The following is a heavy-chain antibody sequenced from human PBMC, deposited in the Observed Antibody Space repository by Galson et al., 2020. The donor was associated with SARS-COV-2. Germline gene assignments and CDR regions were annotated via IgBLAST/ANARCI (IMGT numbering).Heavy chain of an antibody. J-gene: IGHJ3*02. V-gene: IGHV1-2*02. Sequence: ASVKVSCKASGYTFTGYYVHWVRQAPGQGLEWMGWINPNSGDTNYAQKFQGGVTMTRYPSISTAYMELRRLRSDDTAVYYCARLTCFLSALREAECAVDIWGQGTMVTVSS. CDR1: GYTFTGYY. D-gene: IGHD1-26*01. CDR2: INPNSGDT. CDR3: ARLTCFLSALREAECAVDI.